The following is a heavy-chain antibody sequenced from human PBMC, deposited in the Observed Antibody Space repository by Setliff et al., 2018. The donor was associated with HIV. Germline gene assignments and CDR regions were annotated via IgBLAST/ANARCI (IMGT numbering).Heavy chain of an antibody. J-gene: IGHJ3*01. CDR2: VIPSFATA. V-gene: IGHV1-69*13. CDR3: ANPHDGGAFDV. Sequence: SVKVSCKASGGTFKNLATSWVRQAPGQGLEWMGGVIPSFATANYAQKFQGRITITADELTSTVYMDLNSLKSEDSAVYYCANPHDGGAFDVWGQGTAVTVSS. D-gene: IGHD1-1*01. CDR1: GGTFKNLA.